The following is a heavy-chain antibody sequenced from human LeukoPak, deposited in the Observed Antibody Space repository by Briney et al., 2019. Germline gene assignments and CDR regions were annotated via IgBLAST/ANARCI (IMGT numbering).Heavy chain of an antibody. CDR1: GFTFSNYN. CDR2: IGSRSSTI. V-gene: IGHV3-48*04. J-gene: IGHJ6*03. D-gene: IGHD1-26*01. CDR3: ARAYSGRYGLGYYYMDV. Sequence: PGGSLRLSCAASGFTFSNYNMNWVRQAPGKGLEWVSYIGSRSSTIYYADSVKGRFTISRDNAKNSLYLQMNSLRAEDTAVYYCARAYSGRYGLGYYYMDVWGKGTTVTISS.